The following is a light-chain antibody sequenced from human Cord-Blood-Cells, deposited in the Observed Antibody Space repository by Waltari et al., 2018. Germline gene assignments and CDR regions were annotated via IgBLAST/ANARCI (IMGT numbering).Light chain of an antibody. Sequence: HSALTQPPSASGSPGQPVTIACTGPSSYVGGYYYVSWYQQHPGKAPKLMIYEVSKRPSGVPDRFSGSKSGNTASLTVSGLQAEDEADYYCSSYAGSNNLVFGGGTKLTVL. CDR2: EVS. J-gene: IGLJ2*01. CDR3: SSYAGSNNLV. V-gene: IGLV2-8*01. CDR1: SSYVGGYYY.